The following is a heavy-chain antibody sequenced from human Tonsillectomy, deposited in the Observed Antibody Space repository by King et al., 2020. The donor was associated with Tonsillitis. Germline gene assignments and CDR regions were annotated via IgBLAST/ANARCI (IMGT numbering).Heavy chain of an antibody. CDR2: ISYSGST. CDR1: GCSISSYY. Sequence: LQLQESGPGLVKPSETLSLTCTVSGCSISSYYWSWIRQPPGKGLEWIGYISYSGSTNYNPSLKSRVTISLDTSKNRFSLKLSSVTAADTAVYYCARARFGYYMDVWGKGTTVTVSS. J-gene: IGHJ6*03. V-gene: IGHV4-59*01. D-gene: IGHD3-10*01. CDR3: ARARFGYYMDV.